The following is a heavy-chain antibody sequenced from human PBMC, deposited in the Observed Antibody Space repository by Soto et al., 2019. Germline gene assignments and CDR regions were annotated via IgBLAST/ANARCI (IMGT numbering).Heavy chain of an antibody. CDR2: IYYSGST. Sequence: SETLSLTCTVSGDSISSGGYYWSWIRQHPGKGLEWIGYIYYSGSTYYNPSLKSRVTISVDTSKNQFSLKLSSVTAADTAVYYCAREVGTTAAGNYYGMDVWGQGTTVTVSS. D-gene: IGHD6-13*01. CDR3: AREVGTTAAGNYYGMDV. CDR1: GDSISSGGYY. J-gene: IGHJ6*02. V-gene: IGHV4-31*03.